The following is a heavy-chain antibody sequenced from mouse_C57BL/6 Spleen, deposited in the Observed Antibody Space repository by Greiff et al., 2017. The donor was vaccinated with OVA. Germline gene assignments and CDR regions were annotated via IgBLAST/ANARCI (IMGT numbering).Heavy chain of an antibody. CDR3: ARTSSDGYWFAY. V-gene: IGHV2-2*01. Sequence: VHLVESGPGLVQPSQSLSITCTVSGFSLTSYGVHWVRQSPGKGLEWLGVIWSGGSTDYNAAFISRLSISKDNSKSQVFFKMNSLQADDTAIYYCARTSSDGYWFAYWGQGTLVTVSA. D-gene: IGHD2-3*01. CDR2: IWSGGST. J-gene: IGHJ3*01. CDR1: GFSLTSYG.